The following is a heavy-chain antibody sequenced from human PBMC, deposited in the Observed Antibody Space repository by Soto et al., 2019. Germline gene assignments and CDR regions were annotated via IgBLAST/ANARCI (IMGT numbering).Heavy chain of an antibody. V-gene: IGHV3-30-3*01. CDR3: ARDPLEVTGSFVDY. Sequence: PGGSLRLSCAASGLTFSSYALHWVRQAPGKGLEWVAVISYDGREKYYADSVKGRFTISRDSSKNTLYLQMNSLRAEDTAVYYCARDPLEVTGSFVDYWGQGTLVTVSS. J-gene: IGHJ4*02. CDR2: ISYDGREK. D-gene: IGHD3-9*01. CDR1: GLTFSSYA.